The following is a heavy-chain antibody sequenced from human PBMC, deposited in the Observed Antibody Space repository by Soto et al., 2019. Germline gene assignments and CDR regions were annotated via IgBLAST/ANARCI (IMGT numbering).Heavy chain of an antibody. CDR1: GGAISSYA. CDR3: ARGPAVDVGPTYFDH. D-gene: IGHD1-26*01. CDR2: IIPVSGTT. V-gene: IGHV1-69*01. J-gene: IGHJ4*02. Sequence: QVQLVQSGAEVKKPGSSVKVSCKAIGGAISSYAISWVRHAPGQGLEWMGGIIPVSGTTTYAQKFQARATITADESTTSAYVELSRLRSEDTGVYFCARGPAVDVGPTYFDHWGQGTPVTVSP.